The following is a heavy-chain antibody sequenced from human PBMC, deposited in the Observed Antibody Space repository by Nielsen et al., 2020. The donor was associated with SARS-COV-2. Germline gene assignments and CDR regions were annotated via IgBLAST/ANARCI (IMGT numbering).Heavy chain of an antibody. CDR3: AREGGDSSSPDY. J-gene: IGHJ4*02. V-gene: IGHV3-23*01. Sequence: GESLKISCAASGFTFSSYAMSWVRQAPGKGLEWVSAISGSGGSTYYADSVKGRFTISRDNSKNTLYLQMNSLRAEDTAVYYCAREGGDSSSPDYWGQGTLVTVSS. D-gene: IGHD6-6*01. CDR2: ISGSGGST. CDR1: GFTFSSYA.